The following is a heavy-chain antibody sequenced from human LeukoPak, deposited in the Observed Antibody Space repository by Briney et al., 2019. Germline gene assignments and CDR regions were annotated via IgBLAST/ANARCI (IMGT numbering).Heavy chain of an antibody. CDR2: INHSGST. V-gene: IGHV4-34*01. CDR3: ARESSWYESERKFDY. D-gene: IGHD6-13*01. CDR1: GGSFSGYY. Sequence: PSETLSLTCAVYGGSFSGYYWSWIRQPPGKGLEWIGEINHSGSTNYNPSLKSRVTISVDTSKNQFSLKLSSVTAADTAVYYCARESSWYESERKFDYWGQGTLVTVSS. J-gene: IGHJ4*02.